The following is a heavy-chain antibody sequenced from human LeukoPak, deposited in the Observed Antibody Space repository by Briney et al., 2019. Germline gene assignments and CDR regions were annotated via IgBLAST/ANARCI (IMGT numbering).Heavy chain of an antibody. V-gene: IGHV3-30*18. Sequence: GGSLRFSCAASGFTFSSYGMHWVRQAPGKGLEWVAVISYDGSNKYYADSVKGRFTISRDNSKNTVYLQMNSLRAEDTAVYYCAKDREDIVVVPAAIHSRYYYYGMDVWGQGTTVTVSS. J-gene: IGHJ6*02. CDR2: ISYDGSNK. CDR1: GFTFSSYG. D-gene: IGHD2-2*01. CDR3: AKDREDIVVVPAAIHSRYYYYGMDV.